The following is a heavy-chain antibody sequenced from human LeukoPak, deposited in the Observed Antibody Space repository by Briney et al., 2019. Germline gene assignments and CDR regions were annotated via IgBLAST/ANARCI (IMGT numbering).Heavy chain of an antibody. V-gene: IGHV3-11*01. CDR3: ARDRVNYYYGSGSTSLFDY. CDR2: ISSSGSTI. J-gene: IGHJ4*02. D-gene: IGHD3-10*01. Sequence: PGGSLRLSCAASGFTFSDYYMSWIRQAPGKGLEWVSYISSSGSTIYYADPVKGRFTISRDNAKNSLYLQMNSLTAEATAVYYCARDRVNYYYGSGSTSLFDYWGQGTLVTVSS. CDR1: GFTFSDYY.